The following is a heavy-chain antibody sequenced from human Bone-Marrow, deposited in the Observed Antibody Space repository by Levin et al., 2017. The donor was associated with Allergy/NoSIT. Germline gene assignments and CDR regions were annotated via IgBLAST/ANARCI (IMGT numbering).Heavy chain of an antibody. CDR3: VWQIATFGSDPSDPQFDW. CDR1: GFTLSNSD. D-gene: IGHD6-13*01. Sequence: LSLTCAASGFTLSNSDMHWVRQATGKGLEWVSAIGTLSDTYYADSVEGRFTISRENAKNSLYLQMNSLIAGDTGVYYCVWQIATFGSDPSDPQFDWWGQGTLVTVSA. J-gene: IGHJ4*02. V-gene: IGHV3-13*04. CDR2: IGTLSDT.